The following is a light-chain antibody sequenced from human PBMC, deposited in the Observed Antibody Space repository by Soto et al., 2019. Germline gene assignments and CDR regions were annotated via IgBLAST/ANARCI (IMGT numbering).Light chain of an antibody. J-gene: IGKJ2*01. CDR3: QQSFNAPYT. CDR2: TTS. V-gene: IGKV1-39*01. Sequence: DIQMTQSPSSLSASVGDRVTITCRASQTIAMYVNWFQQKPGKAPKPLIYTTSSLQSGVPPKFSGSESETDFTLTISRLQPEDSATYCCQQSFNAPYTFGQGTKLEIK. CDR1: QTIAMY.